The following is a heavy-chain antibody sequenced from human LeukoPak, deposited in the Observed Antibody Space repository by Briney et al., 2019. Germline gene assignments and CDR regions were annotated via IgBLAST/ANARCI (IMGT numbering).Heavy chain of an antibody. CDR1: GGSISSSSYY. CDR3: ARLVSPPVGAPDY. D-gene: IGHD1-26*01. V-gene: IGHV4-39*01. CDR2: IYYSGST. J-gene: IGHJ4*02. Sequence: SETLSLTCTVSGGSISSSSYYWGWIRQPPGKGLEWIGSIYYSGSTYYNPSLKSRVTISVDTSKNQFSLKLSSVTAADTAVYYCARLVSPPVGAPDYWGQGTLVTVSS.